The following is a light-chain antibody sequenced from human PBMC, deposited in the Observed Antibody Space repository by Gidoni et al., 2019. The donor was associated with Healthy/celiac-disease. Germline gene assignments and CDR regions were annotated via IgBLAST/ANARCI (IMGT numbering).Light chain of an antibody. Sequence: DIQMSQSPSSLSASVGDRVTITCRASQSISSYLNWYQQKPGKAPKLLIYAASSLQSGVPSRFSGSGSGPDFTLTISNLRPEDFATYYCQQSYSTLWTFGQGTKVEIK. CDR3: QQSYSTLWT. J-gene: IGKJ1*01. CDR1: QSISSY. CDR2: AAS. V-gene: IGKV1-39*01.